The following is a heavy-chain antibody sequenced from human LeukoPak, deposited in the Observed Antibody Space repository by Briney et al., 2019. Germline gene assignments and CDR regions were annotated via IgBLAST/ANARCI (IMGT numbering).Heavy chain of an antibody. CDR2: ISSRSTYI. CDR3: AELGITMIGGV. V-gene: IGHV3-21*01. D-gene: IGHD3-10*02. J-gene: IGHJ6*04. Sequence: GGSLRLSCAASGFTFSSYSMNWVRQAPGKGLEWVSSISSRSTYIYHADSVKGRFTISRDNAKNSLYLQMNSLRAEDTAVYYCAELGITMIGGVWGKGTTVTISS. CDR1: GFTFSSYS.